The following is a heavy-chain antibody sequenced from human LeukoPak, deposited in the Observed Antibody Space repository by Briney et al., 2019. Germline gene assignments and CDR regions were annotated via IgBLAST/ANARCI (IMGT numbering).Heavy chain of an antibody. CDR3: ARVRMPSTGYYFHFMDV. V-gene: IGHV4-4*07. D-gene: IGHD3-9*01. CDR1: GVSISSAY. J-gene: IGHJ6*03. Sequence: PSGTLSLTCTVSGVSISSAYSCWVRQPAGKGLEWIGRIYTSGSTNYNPSSKSRVTISLDKPKNQASLLLTSVTAADTTVYFFARVRMPSTGYYFHFMDVWGKGTTVTVSS. CDR2: IYTSGST.